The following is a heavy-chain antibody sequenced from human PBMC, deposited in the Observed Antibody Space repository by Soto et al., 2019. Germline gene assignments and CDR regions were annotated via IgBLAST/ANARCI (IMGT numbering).Heavy chain of an antibody. J-gene: IGHJ3*02. CDR1: GGSISSSNW. D-gene: IGHD3-22*01. V-gene: IGHV4-4*02. Sequence: QVQLQESGPGLVKPSGTLSLTCAVSGGSISSSNWWWWVRQPPGKGLEWIGEIYHSGSTNYNPSLNSRVNISVDKSKDQCSLKLSSVPAADTAVYYCLGYDSSGGNAFDIWDQGTMVTVSS. CDR3: LGYDSSGGNAFDI. CDR2: IYHSGST.